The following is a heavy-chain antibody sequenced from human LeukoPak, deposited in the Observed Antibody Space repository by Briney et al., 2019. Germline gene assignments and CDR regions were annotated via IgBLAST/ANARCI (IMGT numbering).Heavy chain of an antibody. CDR2: IYYSGNT. CDR3: ARHVSSSWYVPYNWFDP. Sequence: SETLSLTCTVSGGSISSYYWSWIRQPPGKGLEWIGYIYYSGNTNYNPSLKSRVTISVDTSKNQFSLKLSSVTAADTAVYYCARHVSSSWYVPYNWFDPWGQGTLVTVSS. J-gene: IGHJ5*02. V-gene: IGHV4-59*08. CDR1: GGSISSYY. D-gene: IGHD6-13*01.